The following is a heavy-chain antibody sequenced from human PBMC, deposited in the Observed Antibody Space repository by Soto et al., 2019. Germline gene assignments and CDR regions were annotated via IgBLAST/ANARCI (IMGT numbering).Heavy chain of an antibody. Sequence: VKVSCKASGYTFTGYYMHWVRQAPGQGLEWMGWINPNSGGTNYAQKFQGRVTMTRDTSISTAYMELSRLRSDDTAVYYCARGREHYYDSSGYYTGGSGHGMDVWGQGTTVTVSS. CDR3: ARGREHYYDSSGYYTGGSGHGMDV. V-gene: IGHV1-2*02. D-gene: IGHD3-22*01. J-gene: IGHJ6*02. CDR1: GYTFTGYY. CDR2: INPNSGGT.